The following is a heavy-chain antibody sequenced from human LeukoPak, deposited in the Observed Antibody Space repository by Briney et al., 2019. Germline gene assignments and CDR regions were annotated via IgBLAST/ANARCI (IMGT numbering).Heavy chain of an antibody. CDR1: GVSFSGYY. D-gene: IGHD2-15*01. CDR2: INHSGST. Sequence: SETLSLTCAVYGVSFSGYYWSWIRQPPGKGLEWIGEINHSGSTNYNPSLKSRVTISVDTSKKQVSLKVSSVTAADTAVYYWARANRIEEYGGQGTLVTVSS. J-gene: IGHJ4*02. CDR3: ARANRIEEY. V-gene: IGHV4-34*01.